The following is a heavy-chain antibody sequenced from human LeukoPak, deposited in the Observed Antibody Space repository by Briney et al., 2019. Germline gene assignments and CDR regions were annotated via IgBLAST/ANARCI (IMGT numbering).Heavy chain of an antibody. CDR2: VYYSGST. D-gene: IGHD4-11*01. J-gene: IGHJ4*02. Sequence: PSETLSLTCTVSGGSISTYYWSWIRQPPGKGLEWIGYVYYSGSTNYNPSLKSRVTISADTSKDQFSLRLSSVTAADTAVYYCARDPVGYSNPDYWGQGTLVTVSS. V-gene: IGHV4-59*12. CDR1: GGSISTYY. CDR3: ARDPVGYSNPDY.